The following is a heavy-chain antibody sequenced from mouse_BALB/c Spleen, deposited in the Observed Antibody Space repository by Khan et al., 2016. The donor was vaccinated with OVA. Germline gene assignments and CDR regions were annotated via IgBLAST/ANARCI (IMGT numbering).Heavy chain of an antibody. D-gene: IGHD1-2*01. Sequence: QIQLVQSGPELKKPGETVKISCKASGYTFTNYGMNWVKQAPGKGLKWMGWINTNTGEPTYAEEFKGRFAFSLETSASTASLQLNNLKNEDTASYFCARRFRTAYPLYYYAFDYWGQGTSVTVSS. CDR1: GYTFTNYG. J-gene: IGHJ4*01. CDR3: ARRFRTAYPLYYYAFDY. CDR2: INTNTGEP. V-gene: IGHV9-3*02.